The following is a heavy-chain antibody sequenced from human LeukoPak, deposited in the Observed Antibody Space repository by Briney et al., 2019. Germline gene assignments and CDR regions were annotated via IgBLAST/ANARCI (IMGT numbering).Heavy chain of an antibody. D-gene: IGHD3-22*01. CDR1: GFTFSSYS. J-gene: IGHJ4*02. Sequence: GVSLRLSCAASGFTFSSYSMIWVRQAPGKGLVWVSSISSSSSYIYYADSVKGRFTISRDNSKNTLYLQMNSLRAEDTAVYYCARDLNYYDSSGYGHRGQGTLVTVSS. V-gene: IGHV3-21*04. CDR2: ISSSSSYI. CDR3: ARDLNYYDSSGYGH.